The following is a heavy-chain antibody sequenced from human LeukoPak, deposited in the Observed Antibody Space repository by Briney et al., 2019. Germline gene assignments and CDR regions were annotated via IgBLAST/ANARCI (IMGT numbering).Heavy chain of an antibody. CDR2: ISSGSTYI. V-gene: IGHV3-21*01. CDR3: ARDSGSAYHFYYYMDV. D-gene: IGHD5-12*01. CDR1: GFSFSAYA. J-gene: IGHJ6*03. Sequence: GGSLRLSCAASGFSFSAYAMNWVRQTPGKGLEWVSSISSGSTYIHYTDSVKGRFTISRDDAKNSLYLQMNSLRAEDTAVYYCARDSGSAYHFYYYMDVWGKGTTVTVSS.